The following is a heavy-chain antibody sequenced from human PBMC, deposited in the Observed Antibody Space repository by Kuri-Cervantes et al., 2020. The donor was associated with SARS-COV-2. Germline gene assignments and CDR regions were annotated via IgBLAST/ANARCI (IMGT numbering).Heavy chain of an antibody. CDR1: GFTFSRYS. J-gene: IGHJ3*02. D-gene: IGHD3-10*01. CDR2: ISYDESNN. V-gene: IGHV3-30*12. CDR3: ARDYRFGELTAIDAFDI. Sequence: GESLKISCAASGFTFSRYSMNWVRQAPGKGLEWVAVISYDESNNYYAHSVKGRFTISIDNSNNTPYLQRNSLRAADTAVYYCARDYRFGELTAIDAFDIWGQGTMVTVSS.